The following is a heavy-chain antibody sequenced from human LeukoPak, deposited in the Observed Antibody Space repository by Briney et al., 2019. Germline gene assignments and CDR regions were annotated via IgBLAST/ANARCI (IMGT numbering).Heavy chain of an antibody. J-gene: IGHJ4*02. CDR3: ARLGAMVDY. CDR2: IYYSGST. V-gene: IGHV4-59*08. D-gene: IGHD1-26*01. Sequence: PSETLSLTCTVSGGSISSYYWSWIWQPPGKGLEWIGYIYYSGSTNYNPSLKSRVTISVDTSKNQFSLKLSSVTAADTAVYYCARLGAMVDYWGQGTLVTVSS. CDR1: GGSISSYY.